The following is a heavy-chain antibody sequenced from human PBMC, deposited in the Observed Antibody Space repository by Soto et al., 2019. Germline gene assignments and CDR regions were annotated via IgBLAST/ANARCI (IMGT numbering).Heavy chain of an antibody. CDR3: ARATTRELLDYYYYYGIDL. V-gene: IGHV1-46*01. CDR1: GYTFTSYC. J-gene: IGHJ6*02. Sequence: ASVKVSCKASGYTFTSYCMHWVRQAPRQGLEWMGIINPNDGNTNYAQKLQGRVTMTRDTSTSTAYMELSSLRSEDTAVYYCARATTRELLDYYYYYGIDLWGQGTTVTVSS. CDR2: INPNDGNT. D-gene: IGHD1-26*01.